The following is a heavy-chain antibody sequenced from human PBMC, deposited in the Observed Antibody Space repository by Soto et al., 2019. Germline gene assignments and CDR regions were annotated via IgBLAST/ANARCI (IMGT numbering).Heavy chain of an antibody. CDR1: GGTFSSYA. CDR3: ARELGSSQYYYYYYGMDV. V-gene: IGHV1-69*13. CDR2: IIPIFGTA. D-gene: IGHD3-10*01. J-gene: IGHJ6*02. Sequence: SVKVSCKASGGTFSSYAISWVRQAPGQGLEWMGGIIPIFGTANYAQKFQGRVTITADESTSTAYMELSSLRSEDTAVYYCARELGSSQYYYYYYGMDVWGQGTTVTVS.